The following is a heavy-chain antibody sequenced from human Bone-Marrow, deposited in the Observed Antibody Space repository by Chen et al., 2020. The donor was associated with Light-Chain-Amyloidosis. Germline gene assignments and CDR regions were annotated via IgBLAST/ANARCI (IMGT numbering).Heavy chain of an antibody. D-gene: IGHD3-3*01. CDR3: ARDRTLFGVAQYYFDY. V-gene: IGHV3-7*03. Sequence: DVRLVESGGGLVQPGGSLRLSCAASGFTPSGYWMSWVRQSPGKGLEWVANVRQDVSEKDYAASVKGRFTISRDDAKSSVYLQMNNLRAEDTAVYYCARDRTLFGVAQYYFDYWGQGTRVTVSS. CDR2: VRQDVSEK. J-gene: IGHJ4*02. CDR1: GFTPSGYW.